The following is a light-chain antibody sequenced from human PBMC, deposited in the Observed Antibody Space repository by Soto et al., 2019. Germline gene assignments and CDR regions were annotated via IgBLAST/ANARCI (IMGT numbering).Light chain of an antibody. Sequence: EIVLTQSPDTLSLSPGERATLSCRASQSVNSRYLAWYQQKPGRAPRLLIYNVSTRATGIPPRFSGSGSATDFILTISGLEPEDFAVYFCQQRRNWPLTFGGGTKVEIK. CDR2: NVS. V-gene: IGKV3D-20*02. CDR3: QQRRNWPLT. J-gene: IGKJ4*01. CDR1: QSVNSRY.